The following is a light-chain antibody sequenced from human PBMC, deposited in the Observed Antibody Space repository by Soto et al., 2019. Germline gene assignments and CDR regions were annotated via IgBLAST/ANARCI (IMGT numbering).Light chain of an antibody. CDR1: TSNIGNNY. V-gene: IGLV1-51*02. CDR3: GSWDHSVSGFV. J-gene: IGLJ1*01. Sequence: QSVLTQPPSVSAAPGQKVTISCAGSTSNIGNNYVSWFQQLPGTAPKLIIYQSNRRPSGIPDRFSGSKSGTSATLGITGLQTGDEAAYYCGSWDHSVSGFVFGTGTKVTVL. CDR2: QSN.